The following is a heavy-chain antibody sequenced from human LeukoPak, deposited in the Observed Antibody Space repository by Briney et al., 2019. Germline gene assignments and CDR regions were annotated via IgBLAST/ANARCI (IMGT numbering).Heavy chain of an antibody. CDR1: VGSISSYY. CDR2: IYTSWNT. CDR3: ARDGRREAPGWFDP. D-gene: IGHD1-26*01. J-gene: IGHJ5*02. V-gene: IGHV4-4*07. Sequence: SETLSLTCSVSVGSISSYYWSWIRQPAGKGLEWMERIYTSWNTNYHPSLKGRVTMSVDTSKSQFSLKLSSVTAADTAVYYCARDGRREAPGWFDPWGQGTLVTVS.